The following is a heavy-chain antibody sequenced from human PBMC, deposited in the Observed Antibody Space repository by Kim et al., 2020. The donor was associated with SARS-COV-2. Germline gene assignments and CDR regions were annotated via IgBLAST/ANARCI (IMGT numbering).Heavy chain of an antibody. CDR2: ISYDGSNK. J-gene: IGHJ6*02. D-gene: IGHD3-16*01. CDR3: ASWAFRGGSKQGRVDV. CDR1: GFTFSSYG. Sequence: GGSLRLSCAASGFTFSSYGMHWVRQAPGKGLEWVAVISYDGSNKYYADSVKGRFTISRDNSKNTLYLQMNSLRAEDTAVYYCASWAFRGGSKQGRVDVWGQGTTVTVSS. V-gene: IGHV3-33*05.